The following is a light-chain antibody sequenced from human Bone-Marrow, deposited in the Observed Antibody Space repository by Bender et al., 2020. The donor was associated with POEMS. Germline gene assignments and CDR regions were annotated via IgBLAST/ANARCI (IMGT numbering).Light chain of an antibody. CDR3: AVWDDSLNGWV. CDR2: SSH. CDR1: SSNIGAHA. J-gene: IGLJ3*02. V-gene: IGLV1-44*01. Sequence: QSVLTQPPSASGTPGHRVTISCSGGSSNIGAHAVNWYQHLPGTAPKLLIYSSHRRPSEVPDRFSGSRSGTSASLAISGLQSEDEAHYYCAVWDDSLNGWVFGGGTKLTVL.